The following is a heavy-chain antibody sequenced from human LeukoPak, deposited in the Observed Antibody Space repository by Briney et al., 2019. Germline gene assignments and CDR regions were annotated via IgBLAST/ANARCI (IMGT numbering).Heavy chain of an antibody. Sequence: PSETLSLTCGSYGGSFRGSSGNWFPKPPGKGLNGIPTINYTGDTATGTTNYSPSLGSRVTTSVDTSKNQFSLHLSSVTAADTGVYYCARGFSGFWEFDYWGQGTLVTVSS. CDR2: INYTGDTATGTT. J-gene: IGHJ4*02. V-gene: IGHV4-34*01. CDR3: ARGFSGFWEFDY. D-gene: IGHD1-14*01. CDR1: GGSFRGSS.